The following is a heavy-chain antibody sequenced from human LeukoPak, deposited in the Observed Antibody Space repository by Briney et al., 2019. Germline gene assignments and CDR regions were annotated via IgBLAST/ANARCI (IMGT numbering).Heavy chain of an antibody. CDR2: IYSGGST. J-gene: IGHJ4*02. Sequence: GGSLRLSCAASGFTVSSNYMSWVRQAPGKGLEWVSVIYSGGSTYYADSVKGRFTISRDNSKNTLYLQMNSLRAEDTAVYYCASGTAAADPYYFDYWGQGTLVTVSS. D-gene: IGHD6-13*01. CDR3: ASGTAAADPYYFDY. CDR1: GFTVSSNY. V-gene: IGHV3-53*01.